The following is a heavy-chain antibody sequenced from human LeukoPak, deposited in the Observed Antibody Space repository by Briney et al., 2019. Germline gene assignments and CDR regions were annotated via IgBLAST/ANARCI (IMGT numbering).Heavy chain of an antibody. CDR3: ARDERYCNGDNHYPDLGY. D-gene: IGHD2-15*01. J-gene: IGHJ4*02. V-gene: IGHV1-2*02. CDR1: GYTFTGYY. Sequence: ASVKASCKASGYTFTGYYLFWVRQAPGQGLEWMGWINPNTGDTKYGQKFQGRVTLTGDTSIRTTYMELSSLRSDDTAVYYCARDERYCNGDNHYPDLGYWGQGTLVTVSS. CDR2: INPNTGDT.